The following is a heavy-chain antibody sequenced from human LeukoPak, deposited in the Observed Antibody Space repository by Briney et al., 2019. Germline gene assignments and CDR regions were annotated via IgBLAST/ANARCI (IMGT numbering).Heavy chain of an antibody. J-gene: IGHJ4*02. Sequence: ASVKVSCKASGYTFTSYDINWVRQATGQGLEWMGWISAYNGNTNYAQKLQGRVTMTTDTSTSTAYMELRSLRSDDTAVYYCARDGSVGGIQLWATFDYWGQGTLVTVSS. CDR3: ARDGSVGGIQLWATFDY. CDR1: GYTFTSYD. CDR2: ISAYNGNT. V-gene: IGHV1-18*01. D-gene: IGHD5-18*01.